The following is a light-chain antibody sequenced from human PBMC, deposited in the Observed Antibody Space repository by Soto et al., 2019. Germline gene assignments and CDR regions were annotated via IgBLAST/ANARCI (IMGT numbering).Light chain of an antibody. V-gene: IGKV1-5*03. Sequence: DIQMTQSPSTLSGSVGDRVTITCRASQTISSWLAWYQQKPGKAPKLLIYKASTLKSGVPSRFSGSESGTEFTLTIISLQPDDFATYYCHHYNSYSEAFGQGTKVELK. J-gene: IGKJ1*01. CDR2: KAS. CDR3: HHYNSYSEA. CDR1: QTISSW.